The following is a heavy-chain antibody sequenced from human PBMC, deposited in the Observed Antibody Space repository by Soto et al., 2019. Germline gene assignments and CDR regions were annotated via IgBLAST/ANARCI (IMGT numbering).Heavy chain of an antibody. V-gene: IGHV5-51*01. J-gene: IGHJ4*02. CDR2: IYPGDSDT. CDR1: GYSFSSYW. D-gene: IGHD2-21*02. Sequence: GESLKISCKGSGYSFSSYWIAWVRQMPGKGLEWMGIIYPGDSDTRYSPSFQGQVTISADKSFTTAYLQWGSLKASDSAMYYCAREPYCGGDCEGNYFDYWGQGTLVTVSS. CDR3: AREPYCGGDCEGNYFDY.